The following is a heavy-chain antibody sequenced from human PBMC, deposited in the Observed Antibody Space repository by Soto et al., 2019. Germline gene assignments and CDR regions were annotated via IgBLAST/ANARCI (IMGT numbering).Heavy chain of an antibody. V-gene: IGHV3-30*03. CDR1: GFIFRSYG. CDR3: ATLSNYADAVDI. J-gene: IGHJ3*02. Sequence: GGSLRLSCVASGFIFRSYGMHWVRQAPGKGLEWVAVTSYDGSNKDYVDSVKGRFTISRDNFKNTLYLQMNSLRAEDTAVYYCATLSNYADAVDIWGRGTMVTVSS. CDR2: TSYDGSNK. D-gene: IGHD1-7*01.